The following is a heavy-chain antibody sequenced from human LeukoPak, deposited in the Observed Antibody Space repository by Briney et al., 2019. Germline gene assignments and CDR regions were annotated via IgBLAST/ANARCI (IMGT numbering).Heavy chain of an antibody. CDR3: ARSRTPYANYYFDD. J-gene: IGHJ4*02. V-gene: IGHV1-8*03. CDR2: MNPNSGNT. CDR1: GYTFTSYD. Sequence: GASVKVSCKASGYTFTSYDINWVRQATGQGLEWMGWMNPNSGNTGYAQKFQGRVTITRNTSISTAYMELSSLTSDDTAVYYCARSRTPYANYYFDDWGQGTLVTVSS. D-gene: IGHD4/OR15-4a*01.